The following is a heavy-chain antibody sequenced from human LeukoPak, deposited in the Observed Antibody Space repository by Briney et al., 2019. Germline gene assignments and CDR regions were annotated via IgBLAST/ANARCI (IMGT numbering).Heavy chain of an antibody. V-gene: IGHV3-21*01. CDR2: ISNGSGYI. CDR1: GSTFSDFS. J-gene: IGHJ4*02. CDR3: ARPWLTCSGGSCYSYYFDY. D-gene: IGHD2-15*01. Sequence: PGGSLRLSCAASGSTFSDFSMNWVRQAPGKGLEWVSSISNGSGYIFYADSVEGRFTISRDNAKNSLYLQMSSLRAEDTAVYYCARPWLTCSGGSCYSYYFDYWGQGTLVTVST.